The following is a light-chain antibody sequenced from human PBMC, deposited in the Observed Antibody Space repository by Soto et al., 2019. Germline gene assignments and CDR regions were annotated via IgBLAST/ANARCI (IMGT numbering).Light chain of an antibody. CDR3: VQGTHWPRT. J-gene: IGKJ1*01. Sequence: DVVMTQSPLFLPVTLGQPASISCRSSEGLVFSDGNTDLSWLQQRPGQSQRGLIYKVSNRCSGVRDRFSGSGSGTDFTLKISRVEAGDFGLYYCVQGTHWPRTFGQGTKVEIK. CDR2: KVS. V-gene: IGKV2-30*01. CDR1: EGLVFSDGNTD.